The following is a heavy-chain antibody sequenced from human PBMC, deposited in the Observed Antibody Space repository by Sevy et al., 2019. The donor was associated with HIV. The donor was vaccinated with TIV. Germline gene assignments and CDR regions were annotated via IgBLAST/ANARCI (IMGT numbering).Heavy chain of an antibody. CDR1: GFSFSSDA. Sequence: GGALRLSCVGSGFSFSSDAMSWVRQAPGKGLQWVATVSASGGSTYYADSVRGRFNITRDNSKNTLYVKMNSLRAEDXXVYYCERVGGGGYYAPWSGXLXXXPWGXXTLVTVS. CDR3: ERVGGGGYYAPWSGXLXXXP. J-gene: IGHJ5*02. V-gene: IGHV3-23*01. D-gene: IGHD3-3*01. CDR2: VSASGGST.